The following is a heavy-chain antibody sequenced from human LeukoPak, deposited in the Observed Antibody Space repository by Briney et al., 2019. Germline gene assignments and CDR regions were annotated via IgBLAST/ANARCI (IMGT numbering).Heavy chain of an antibody. Sequence: AASVKVSCKASGSTFTAYYIHWVRQAPGQGLEWMGWINPNSGGTNYAQKFQGRVTMTRDTSITTAYMELSSLSSDDTAVYYCARSSQWLVGFFDYWGQGTLVTVSS. J-gene: IGHJ4*02. D-gene: IGHD6-19*01. CDR3: ARSSQWLVGFFDY. V-gene: IGHV1-2*02. CDR1: GSTFTAYY. CDR2: INPNSGGT.